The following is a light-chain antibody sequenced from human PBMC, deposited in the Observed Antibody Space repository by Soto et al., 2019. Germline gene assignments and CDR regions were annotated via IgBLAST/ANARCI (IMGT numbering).Light chain of an antibody. CDR3: STWDDSRNGVV. CDR1: SSNIGRHG. Sequence: QAVLTQPPSASGTPGQRVTISCSGSSSNIGRHGVNWYQHLPGAAPKLLIYSNNQRPSGVPDRFSGSTSGTSVTLTISGLQAEDEADYCCSTWDDSRNGVVFGGGTKVTVL. J-gene: IGLJ2*01. CDR2: SNN. V-gene: IGLV1-44*01.